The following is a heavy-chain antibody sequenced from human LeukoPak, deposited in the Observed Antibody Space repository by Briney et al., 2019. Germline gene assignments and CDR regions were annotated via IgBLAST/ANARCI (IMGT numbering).Heavy chain of an antibody. D-gene: IGHD3-22*01. CDR3: AREMYYYDSSGYPAAFDI. CDR2: IIPILGIA. Sequence: GASVKVSCKASGGTFSSYTISWVRQAPGQGLEWMGRIIPILGIANYAQKFQGRVTITADKSTSTAYMELSSLRSEDTAVYYCAREMYYYDSSGYPAAFDIWGQGAMVAVSS. J-gene: IGHJ3*02. V-gene: IGHV1-69*04. CDR1: GGTFSSYT.